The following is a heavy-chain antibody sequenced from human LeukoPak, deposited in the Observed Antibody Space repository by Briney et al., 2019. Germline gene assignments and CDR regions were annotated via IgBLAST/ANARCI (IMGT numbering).Heavy chain of an antibody. CDR2: INPSVSST. J-gene: IGHJ4*02. Sequence: ASVTVSCKASGYTFTSYYMHWVRQAPGQGLEWMGIINPSVSSTSYAQKFQGRVTMTRDTSTSTVYMELSSLRSEDTAVYYCARTPETFPGFDYWGQGTLVTVSS. CDR3: ARTPETFPGFDY. CDR1: GYTFTSYY. D-gene: IGHD1-14*01. V-gene: IGHV1-46*01.